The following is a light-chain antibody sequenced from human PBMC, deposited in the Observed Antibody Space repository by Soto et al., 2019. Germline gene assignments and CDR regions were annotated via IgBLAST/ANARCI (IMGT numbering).Light chain of an antibody. CDR2: GAS. Sequence: EIVMTQSPATLSVSPGERATLSCRASQSVSSNLVWYQQKPGQAPRLLIYGASTRAAGIPVRFSGSGSGTEFTLTISSLQSEDFAIYYCQQSNNWPRTFGQGTKVEIK. J-gene: IGKJ1*01. V-gene: IGKV3-15*01. CDR3: QQSNNWPRT. CDR1: QSVSSN.